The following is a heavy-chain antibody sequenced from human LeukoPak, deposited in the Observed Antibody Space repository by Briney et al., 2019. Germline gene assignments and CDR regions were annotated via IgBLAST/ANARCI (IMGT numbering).Heavy chain of an antibody. CDR2: ISAYNGNT. CDR1: GYTFTSYG. V-gene: IGHV1-18*01. Sequence: GASVKVSCKASGYTFTSYGISWVRQAPGQGLEWMGCISAYNGNTNYAQKLQGRVTMTTDTSTSTAYMELRSLRSDDTAVYYCARDYLLVAGTGGMGDYWGQGTLVTVSS. CDR3: ARDYLLVAGTGGMGDY. J-gene: IGHJ4*02. D-gene: IGHD6-19*01.